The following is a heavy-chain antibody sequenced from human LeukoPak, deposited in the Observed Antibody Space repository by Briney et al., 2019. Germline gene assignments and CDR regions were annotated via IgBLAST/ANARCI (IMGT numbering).Heavy chain of an antibody. CDR2: VSTSGTT. J-gene: IGHJ5*02. CDR1: GGSINT. V-gene: IGHV4-4*07. CDR3: ATGTSNFDFNWFDP. D-gene: IGHD1-7*01. Sequence: SETLSLTCTVSGGSINTCSWLRRPAGQGLEWIGRVSTSGTTRYSPSLNSRVAMSVDSSKTQFFLSLASVTAADTAVYYCATGTSNFDFNWFDPWGQGILVTVSS.